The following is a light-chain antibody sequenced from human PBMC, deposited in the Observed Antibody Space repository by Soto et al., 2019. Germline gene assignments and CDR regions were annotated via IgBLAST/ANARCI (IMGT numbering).Light chain of an antibody. V-gene: IGKV3-11*01. CDR3: APRRNGRR. J-gene: IGKJ5*01. CDR2: DAS. CDR1: QSVSSY. Sequence: EIVLTQSPATLSLSPGERATLSCRASQSVSSYLAWYQQKPGQAPRLLIYDASNRATGIPARFSGSGSGTEFTRTVRSIETEDFAVYYWAPRRNGRRFGRGTQLEIK.